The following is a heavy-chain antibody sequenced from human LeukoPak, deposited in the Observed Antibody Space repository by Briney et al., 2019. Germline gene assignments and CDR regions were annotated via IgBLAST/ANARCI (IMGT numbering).Heavy chain of an antibody. J-gene: IGHJ4*02. CDR3: ARANYGSGSYAFDY. CDR2: IYHSGST. CDR1: GDSISSGGYS. V-gene: IGHV4-30-2*01. Sequence: SETLSLTCTVSGDSISSGGYSWSWIRQPPGKGLEWIGYIYHSGSTYYNPSLKSRVTISVDRSKNQFSLKLSSVTAADTAVYYCARANYGSGSYAFDYWGQGTLVTVSS. D-gene: IGHD3-10*01.